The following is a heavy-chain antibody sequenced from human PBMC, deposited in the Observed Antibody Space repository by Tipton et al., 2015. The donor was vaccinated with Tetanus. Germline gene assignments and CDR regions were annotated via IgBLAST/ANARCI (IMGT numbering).Heavy chain of an antibody. CDR1: GYTFTSYG. CDR3: ARDRGEGSGQWLVIRDC. J-gene: IGHJ4*02. Sequence: QVQLVQSGAEVKKPGASVKVSCKASGYTFTSYGISWVRQAPGQGLEWMGWISAYNGNTNYAQKLQGRVPMTPDTSTSTAYMEVRSLGSDATAVYYCARDRGEGSGQWLVIRDCWGQGTLVPVSS. D-gene: IGHD6-19*01. V-gene: IGHV1-18*04. CDR2: ISAYNGNT.